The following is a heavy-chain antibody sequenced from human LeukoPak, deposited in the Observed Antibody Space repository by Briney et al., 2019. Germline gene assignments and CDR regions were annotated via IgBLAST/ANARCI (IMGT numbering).Heavy chain of an antibody. CDR2: MNPNSGNT. CDR3: ARDGDYGDYNALDI. J-gene: IGHJ3*02. CDR1: GYTFTSYD. Sequence: ASVKVSCKASGYTFTSYDINWVRQATGQGFEWMGWMNPNSGNTGYAQKFQGRVTMTRNTSISTAYMELSSLRSEDTAVYYCARDGDYGDYNALDIWGQGTMVTVSS. D-gene: IGHD4-17*01. V-gene: IGHV1-8*01.